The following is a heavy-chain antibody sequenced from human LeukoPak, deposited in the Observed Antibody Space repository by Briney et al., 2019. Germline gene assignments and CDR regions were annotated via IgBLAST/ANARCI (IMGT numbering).Heavy chain of an antibody. CDR1: GYTFTSYG. CDR3: ARQGYGGNSQGAADY. J-gene: IGHJ4*02. Sequence: GASVKVSCKASGYTFTSYGISWVRQAPGQGLEWMGWISAYNGNTNYAQNLQGRVTMSTDTSTSTAYMELRSLRSDDTAVYYCARQGYGGNSQGAADYWGQGTLVTVSS. V-gene: IGHV1-18*01. D-gene: IGHD4-23*01. CDR2: ISAYNGNT.